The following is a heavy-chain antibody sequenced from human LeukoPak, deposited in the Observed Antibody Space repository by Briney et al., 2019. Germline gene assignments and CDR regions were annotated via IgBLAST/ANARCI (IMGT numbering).Heavy chain of an antibody. J-gene: IGHJ6*02. CDR3: ARDLPYYDFWSGYPRGYYGMDV. CDR2: IYTSGST. V-gene: IGHV4-4*07. CDR1: GGSISSYY. D-gene: IGHD3-3*01. Sequence: SETLSLTCTVSGGSISSYYWSWIRQPAGKGLEWIGRIYTSGSTNYNPSLKSRVTMSVDTSKNQFSLKLSPVTAADTAVYYCARDLPYYDFWSGYPRGYYGMDVWGQGTTVTVSS.